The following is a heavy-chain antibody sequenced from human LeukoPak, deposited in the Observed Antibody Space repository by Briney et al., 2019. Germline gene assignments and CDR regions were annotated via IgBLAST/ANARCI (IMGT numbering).Heavy chain of an antibody. J-gene: IGHJ5*02. CDR2: INPNSGGI. CDR1: GYTFTGYY. CDR3: ARDTPGGWFDP. Sequence: ASVKVSCKASGYTFTGYYMHWVRQAPGQGLEWMGWINPNSGGINYAQKFQGRVTMTRDTSISTAYMELSRLRSDDTAVYYCARDTPGGWFDPWGQGTLVTVSS. V-gene: IGHV1-2*02.